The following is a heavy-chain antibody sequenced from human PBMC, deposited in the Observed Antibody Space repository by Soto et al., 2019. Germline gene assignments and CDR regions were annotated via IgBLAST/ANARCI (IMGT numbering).Heavy chain of an antibody. D-gene: IGHD2-2*01. CDR3: ARDRCSSTSCYSGVWFDH. CDR1: RGRVSSNSST. CDR2: TYYRSKWYN. V-gene: IGHV6-1*01. J-gene: IGHJ5*02. Sequence: SQTLSLPCANSRGRVSSNSSTWNWIRQSPSRGREWLGRTYYRSKWYNDYAVSVKSRITINPDTSKNQFSLQLNSVTPEDTAVYYCARDRCSSTSCYSGVWFDHWGQGTLVTGSA.